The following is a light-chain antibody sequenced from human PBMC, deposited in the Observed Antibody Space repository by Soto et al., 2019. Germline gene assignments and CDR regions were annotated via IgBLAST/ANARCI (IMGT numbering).Light chain of an antibody. CDR2: KAF. CDR3: QRYNSLRT. V-gene: IGKV1-5*03. CDR1: QSISSW. Sequence: DLQMTQSPSTLSASVGDRVTITCRASQSISSWLAWYQQKPGKAPKLRIYKAFSLESGVPSRFSGSGSGTEFTLTISSLQPDDFATYYGQRYNSLRTFGQGTKVEIK. J-gene: IGKJ1*01.